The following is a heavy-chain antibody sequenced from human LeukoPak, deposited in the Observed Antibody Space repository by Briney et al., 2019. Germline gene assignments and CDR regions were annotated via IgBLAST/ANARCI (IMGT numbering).Heavy chain of an antibody. CDR1: GYTFTGYY. V-gene: IGHV1-2*02. D-gene: IGHD3-10*01. J-gene: IGHJ4*02. CDR2: INPNSGGT. CDR3: ARDGIRGVIVYYFDY. Sequence: ASVKVSCKASGYTFTGYYMHRVRQAPGQGLEWMGWINPNSGGTNYAQKFQGRVTMTRDTSISTAYMELSRLRSDDTAVYYCARDGIRGVIVYYFDYWGQGTLVTVSS.